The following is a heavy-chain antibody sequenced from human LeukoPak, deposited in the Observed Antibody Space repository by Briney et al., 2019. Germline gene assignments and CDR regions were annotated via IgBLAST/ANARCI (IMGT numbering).Heavy chain of an antibody. CDR3: ARGTGDYGVDY. Sequence: SETPSLTCTVSGGSISSYYWSWIRQPPGKGLEWTGYIYYSGSTNYNPSLKSRVTISVDTSKNQFSLKLSSVTAADTAVYYCARGTGDYGVDYWGQGTLVTVSS. CDR1: GGSISSYY. J-gene: IGHJ4*02. V-gene: IGHV4-59*12. CDR2: IYYSGST. D-gene: IGHD4-17*01.